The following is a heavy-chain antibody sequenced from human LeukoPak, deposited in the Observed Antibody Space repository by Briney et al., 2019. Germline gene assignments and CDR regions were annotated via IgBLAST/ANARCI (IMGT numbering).Heavy chain of an antibody. CDR3: AKDRLYYYGSGSYDY. CDR2: ISGSGVST. J-gene: IGHJ4*02. CDR1: GLSFSNYA. V-gene: IGHV3-23*01. D-gene: IGHD3-10*01. Sequence: GGSLRLSCASSGLSFSNYAMGWVRQAPGKGLEWVSAISGSGVSTYYADSVKGRFAISSDNSKNTLYLQMNSLRAEDTAVYYCAKDRLYYYGSGSYDYWGQGTLVTVSS.